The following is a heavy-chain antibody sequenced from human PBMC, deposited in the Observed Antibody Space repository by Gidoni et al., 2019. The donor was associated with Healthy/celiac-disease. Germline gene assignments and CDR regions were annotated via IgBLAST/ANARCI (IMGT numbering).Heavy chain of an antibody. CDR3: ARRTSGYSSSSPLYYFDY. CDR2: IYYSGST. J-gene: IGHJ4*02. D-gene: IGHD6-6*01. V-gene: IGHV4-39*07. CDR1: GGSISSSRYY. Sequence: QLQLQESGPGLVKPSETLSLTCTVSGGSISSSRYYWGWIRQPPGKGLEWIGSIYYSGSTYYNPSLKSRVTISVDTSKNQFSLKLSSVTAADTAVYYCARRTSGYSSSSPLYYFDYWGQGTLVTVSS.